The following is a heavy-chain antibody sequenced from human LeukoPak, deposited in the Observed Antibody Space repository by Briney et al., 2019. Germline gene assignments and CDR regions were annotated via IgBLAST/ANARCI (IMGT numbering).Heavy chain of an antibody. J-gene: IGHJ4*02. CDR2: VYNSGAT. D-gene: IGHD5-24*01. CDR1: EGSISSSY. CDR3: AKGPDDGYNYIVY. Sequence: SETLSLTCSVSEGSISSSYWSWIRQPPGKGLEWIGYVYNSGATDYNPSLKSRVTISVHTSRNQFSLKVTSVTSADTAVYYCAKGPDDGYNYIVYWGQGTLVTVSS. V-gene: IGHV4-59*01.